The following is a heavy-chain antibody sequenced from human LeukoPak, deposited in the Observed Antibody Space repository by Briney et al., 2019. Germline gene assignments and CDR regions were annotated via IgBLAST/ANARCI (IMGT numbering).Heavy chain of an antibody. V-gene: IGHV1-8*01. CDR1: GYIFTNYD. CDR3: ARESKIGELGGIDY. CDR2: MNPNSGNT. J-gene: IGHJ4*02. D-gene: IGHD3-10*01. Sequence: GASVKVSCKASGYIFTNYDINWVRQATGQGLEWMGWMNPNSGNTGYAQKFQGRVAMTRNTSISTAYTELSSLRSEDTAVYYCARESKIGELGGIDYWGQGTLVTVSS.